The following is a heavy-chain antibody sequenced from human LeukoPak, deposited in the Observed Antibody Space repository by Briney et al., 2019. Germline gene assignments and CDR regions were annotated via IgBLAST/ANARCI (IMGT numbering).Heavy chain of an antibody. D-gene: IGHD5-24*01. Sequence: ASVKVSCKASGYSFTTYYMHWVRQAPGQGLEWMGVINPSGGSTSYAQKFQDRITMTRDTSTSTVYVELSSLRSEDTAVYYCARDGEMATILPYYWGQGTLVTVSS. V-gene: IGHV1-46*01. J-gene: IGHJ4*02. CDR3: ARDGEMATILPYY. CDR2: INPSGGST. CDR1: GYSFTTYY.